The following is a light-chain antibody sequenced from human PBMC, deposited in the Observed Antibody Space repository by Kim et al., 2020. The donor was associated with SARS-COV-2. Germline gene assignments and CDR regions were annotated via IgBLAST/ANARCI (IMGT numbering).Light chain of an antibody. J-gene: IGKJ4*01. V-gene: IGKV3-20*01. CDR3: QQYGSSPLT. CDR2: GAS. CDR1: QSVSSN. Sequence: EIVLRQSPGTLSLSPGERATLSCRASQSVSSNLAWYRQRPGQAPRLLIYGASTRATGIPDRFSGSGSGTDFTLTISRLEAEDFAVYYCQQYGSSPLTFGGGTKVDIK.